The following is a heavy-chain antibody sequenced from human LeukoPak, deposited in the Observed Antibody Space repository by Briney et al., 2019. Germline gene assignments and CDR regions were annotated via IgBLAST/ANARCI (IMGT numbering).Heavy chain of an antibody. CDR1: GFTFSSYG. Sequence: GGSLRLSCAASGFTFSSYGMHWVRQAPGKGLEWVAVISYDGSNKYYADSVKGRFTISRGNSKNTLYLQMNSLRAEDTAVYYCAKESDSSGWYGVADYWGQGTLVTVSS. CDR2: ISYDGSNK. CDR3: AKESDSSGWYGVADY. J-gene: IGHJ4*02. D-gene: IGHD6-19*01. V-gene: IGHV3-30*18.